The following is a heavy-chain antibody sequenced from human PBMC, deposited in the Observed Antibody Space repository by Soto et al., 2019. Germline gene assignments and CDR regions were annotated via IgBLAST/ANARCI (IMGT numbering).Heavy chain of an antibody. J-gene: IGHJ5*02. CDR3: AKEWAEVGIPWFDP. CDR2: IYSGDNT. CDR1: GFTVSSNY. Sequence: GGSLRLSCAASGFTVSSNYMSWVRQAPGKGLEWVSVIYSGDNTYYADSVKGRFTISRDNSKNTLYLHMSSLRAEDTDVYYCAKEWAEVGIPWFDPWGQGTLVTVSS. D-gene: IGHD6-13*01. V-gene: IGHV3-53*01.